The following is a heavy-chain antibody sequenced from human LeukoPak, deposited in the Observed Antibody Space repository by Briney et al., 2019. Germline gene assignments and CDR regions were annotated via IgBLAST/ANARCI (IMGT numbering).Heavy chain of an antibody. Sequence: PGGSLRLSCAASGFTFSSYAMSWVRRAPGKGLEWVSSIGGSGGSTYYADSVKGRFTISRDNSKNTLYLQMNSLRVEDTAVYYCAKGGGSSWFDCWGQGTLVTVSS. J-gene: IGHJ4*02. V-gene: IGHV3-23*01. CDR2: IGGSGGST. D-gene: IGHD6-13*01. CDR3: AKGGGSSWFDC. CDR1: GFTFSSYA.